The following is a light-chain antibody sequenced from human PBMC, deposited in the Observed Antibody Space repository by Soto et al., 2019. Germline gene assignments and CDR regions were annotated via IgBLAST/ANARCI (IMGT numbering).Light chain of an antibody. CDR1: QSVSSN. CDR2: GAS. V-gene: IGKV3-15*01. CDR3: QQYNNWPPLT. Sequence: EIVMTQSPATLSVSPGERATLSCRASQSVSSNLAWYQQKPGQAPRLLIYGASTRATGFPARFSGSGSGTEFTLTISSLQSEDFAVYYCQQYNNWPPLTFGGATKVEIK. J-gene: IGKJ4*01.